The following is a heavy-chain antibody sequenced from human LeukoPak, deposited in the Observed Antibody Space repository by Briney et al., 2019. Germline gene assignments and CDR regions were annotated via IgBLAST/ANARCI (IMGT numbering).Heavy chain of an antibody. CDR2: IKQDGSEK. D-gene: IGHD2-2*01. V-gene: IGHV3-7*01. J-gene: IGHJ5*02. CDR3: ARGRLVVVPAAIAFDP. CDR1: GFTFSSYW. Sequence: GGSLRLSCAASGFTFSSYWMSWVRQAPGKGLEWVANIKQDGSEKYYVDSVKGRFTISRDNAKNSLYLQMNSLRAEDTAVHYCARGRLVVVPAAIAFDPWGQGTLVTVSS.